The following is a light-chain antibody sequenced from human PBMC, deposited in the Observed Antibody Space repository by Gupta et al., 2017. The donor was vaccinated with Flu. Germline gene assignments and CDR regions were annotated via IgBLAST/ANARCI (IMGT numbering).Light chain of an antibody. CDR1: QSIGSF. J-gene: IGKJ4*01. Sequence: EIVLTQSPATLSLSPGERATLSCRASQSIGSFLVWYQQKPGQPPRLLIYTASYRATGIPARFSGSGSGTDFTLTISSLEPEDFAVYYCQQRSNWPLTFAGGTKVEIK. CDR3: QQRSNWPLT. V-gene: IGKV3-11*01. CDR2: TAS.